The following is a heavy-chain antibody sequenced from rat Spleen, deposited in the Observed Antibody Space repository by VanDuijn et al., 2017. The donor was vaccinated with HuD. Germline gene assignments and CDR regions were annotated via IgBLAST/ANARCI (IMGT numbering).Heavy chain of an antibody. CDR1: GFTFSDYG. CDR3: ATSYYGYKRFAY. D-gene: IGHD1-9*01. J-gene: IGHJ3*01. CDR2: ISASSGTI. V-gene: IGHV5-34*01. Sequence: EVQLVETGGDLVQPGRSLKLSCVASGFTFSDYGMNWIRQAPGKGLEWVAYISASSGTIYYEETVRGRFTISRDNAKNTLYLQLSSLRSEDTALYYCATSYYGYKRFAYWGQGTLVTVSS.